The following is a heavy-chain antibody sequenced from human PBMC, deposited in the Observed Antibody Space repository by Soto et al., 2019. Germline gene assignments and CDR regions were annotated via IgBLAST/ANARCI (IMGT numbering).Heavy chain of an antibody. Sequence: QVQLVQSGAEVKKPGSWVKVSGKASGAPLIIYTISGLRKAPGQGLEWMGGSANSAQKFQGRLTVTADESTSTVYLELSSLTSEDTAVYYCAREGPPDIAWFDPWGQGTLVSVSS. CDR2: GSA. V-gene: IGHV1-69*01. CDR3: AREGPPDIAWFDP. D-gene: IGHD2-15*01. J-gene: IGHJ5*02. CDR1: GAPLIIYT.